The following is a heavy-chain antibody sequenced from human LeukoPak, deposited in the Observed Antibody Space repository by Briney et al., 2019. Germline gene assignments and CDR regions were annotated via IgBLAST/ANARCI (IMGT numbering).Heavy chain of an antibody. CDR3: ARDSITLNGYYGMDV. CDR2: ISGSSRSI. J-gene: IGHJ6*02. Sequence: GGSLRLSCAASGFTFSSYYMSWVRQAPGKGLEWLSHISGSSRSIYYADSVKGRLTISRDNAKNSLYLQMNSLRAEDTAVYYCARDSITLNGYYGMDVWGQGTTVTVSS. CDR1: GFTFSSYY. D-gene: IGHD3-10*01. V-gene: IGHV3-21*05.